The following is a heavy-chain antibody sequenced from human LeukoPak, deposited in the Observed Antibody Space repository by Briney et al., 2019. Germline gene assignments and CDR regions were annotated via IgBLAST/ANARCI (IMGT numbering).Heavy chain of an antibody. D-gene: IGHD6-6*01. J-gene: IGHJ5*02. V-gene: IGHV1-18*01. CDR1: GYTFTSYG. CDR2: ISAYNGNT. CDR3: AREGTQHSSSFNGANDH. Sequence: ASVKVSCKASGYTFTSYGISWVRQAPGQGLEWMGWISAYNGNTNYAQKLQGRVTMTTDTSTSTAYMELRSLRSDDTAVYYWAREGTQHSSSFNGANDHWGQGTLVTVSS.